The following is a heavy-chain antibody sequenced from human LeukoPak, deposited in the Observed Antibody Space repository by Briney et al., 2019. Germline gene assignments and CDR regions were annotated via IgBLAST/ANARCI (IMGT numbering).Heavy chain of an antibody. Sequence: GGSLRLSCAASGFTVSSNYMSWVRQAPGKGLEWVSVIYSGGSTYYADSVKGRFTISRRNSKNTLYLQMNSLRAEDTAVYYCARGYGGPYGMDVWGQGTTVTVSS. J-gene: IGHJ6*02. D-gene: IGHD4/OR15-4a*01. CDR2: IYSGGST. CDR1: GFTVSSNY. CDR3: ARGYGGPYGMDV. V-gene: IGHV3-53*04.